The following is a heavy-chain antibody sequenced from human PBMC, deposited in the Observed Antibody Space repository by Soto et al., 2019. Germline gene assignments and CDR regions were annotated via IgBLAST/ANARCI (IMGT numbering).Heavy chain of an antibody. D-gene: IGHD6-13*01. V-gene: IGHV1-69*13. CDR3: ARCSSSWYWFDP. CDR2: IIPIVGTA. Sequence: SVKVSCKASGGTFSSYAISWVRQAPGQGLEWMGGIIPIVGTANYAQKFQGRVTITADESTSTAYMELSSLRSEDTAVYYCARCSSSWYWFDPWGQGALVTVSS. J-gene: IGHJ5*02. CDR1: GGTFSSYA.